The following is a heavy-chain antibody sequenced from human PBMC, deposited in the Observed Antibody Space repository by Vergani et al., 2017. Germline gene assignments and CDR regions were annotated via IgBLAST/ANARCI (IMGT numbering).Heavy chain of an antibody. V-gene: IGHV3-9*02. CDR3: AKDLGTSSGGGWFDP. J-gene: IGHJ5*02. Sequence: EVQLEESGGGLVLPGRSLRLSCVASGFTSAGYAMHWVRQAPGKGLEWVSGISWNSNSIGYADSVKGRFTISRDNAKNSLYLQMNCLRAEDTALYYCAKDLGTSSGGGWFDPWGQGTLVTVSS. D-gene: IGHD6-6*01. CDR2: ISWNSNSI. CDR1: GFTSAGYA.